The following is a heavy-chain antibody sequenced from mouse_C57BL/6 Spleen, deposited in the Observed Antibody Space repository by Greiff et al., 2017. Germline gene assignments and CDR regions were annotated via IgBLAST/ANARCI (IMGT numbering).Heavy chain of an antibody. CDR1: GYTFTSYW. CDR3: TGDGYTWFAY. CDR2: IHPNSGST. Sequence: QVQLQQSGAELVKPGASVKLSCKASGYTFTSYWMHWVKQRPGQGLEWIGMIHPNSGSTNYNEKFKSKATLTVDKSSSTSYMQLSSLTSEDSAVYYCTGDGYTWFAYWGQGTLVTVSA. V-gene: IGHV1-64*01. J-gene: IGHJ3*01. D-gene: IGHD2-3*01.